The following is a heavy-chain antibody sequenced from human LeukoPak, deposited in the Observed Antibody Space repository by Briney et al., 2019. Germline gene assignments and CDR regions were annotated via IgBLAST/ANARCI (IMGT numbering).Heavy chain of an antibody. CDR1: GFTFDDYA. J-gene: IGHJ4*02. V-gene: IGHV3-9*01. Sequence: GRSLRLSCAASGFTFDDYAMHWVRQAPGQGLEWVSGISWNSGSIGYADSVKGRFTISRDNAKNSLYLQMNSLRAEDTALYYCAKDPDYGGNSGVFDYWGQGTLVTVSS. CDR2: ISWNSGSI. CDR3: AKDPDYGGNSGVFDY. D-gene: IGHD4-23*01.